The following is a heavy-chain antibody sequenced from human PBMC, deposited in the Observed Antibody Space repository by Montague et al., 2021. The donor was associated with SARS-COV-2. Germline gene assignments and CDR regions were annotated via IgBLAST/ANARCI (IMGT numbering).Heavy chain of an antibody. CDR1: GGSFSDYF. D-gene: IGHD3-22*01. V-gene: IGHV4-34*01. CDR2: INHRGTS. J-gene: IGHJ4*02. CDR3: ARGRQHFNMIVVVMTGGEYYFGY. Sequence: SETLSLTCAVYGGSFSDYFWTWIRQPTGKALEWIGEINHRGTSNYNPSLKSRVSISVDTSKNQFSLYLGSVTAADTAVYYCARGRQHFNMIVVVMTGGEYYFGYWGQGTLVTVSS.